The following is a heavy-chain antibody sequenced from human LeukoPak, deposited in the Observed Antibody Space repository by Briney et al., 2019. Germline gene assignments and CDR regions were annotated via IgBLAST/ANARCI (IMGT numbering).Heavy chain of an antibody. Sequence: ASVKVSCKASGYTFTGYYMHWVRQAPGQGLEWMGWINPNSGGTNYAQKFQGRVTMTRDTSISTAYMELSRLRSDDTAVYYCARDGTPYDILTGYCNNWFDPWGQGTLVTVSS. J-gene: IGHJ5*02. CDR1: GYTFTGYY. D-gene: IGHD3-9*01. V-gene: IGHV1-2*02. CDR2: INPNSGGT. CDR3: ARDGTPYDILTGYCNNWFDP.